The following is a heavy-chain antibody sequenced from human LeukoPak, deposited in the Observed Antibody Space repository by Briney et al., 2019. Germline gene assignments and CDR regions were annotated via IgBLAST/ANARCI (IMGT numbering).Heavy chain of an antibody. J-gene: IGHJ4*02. Sequence: GGPLRLSCAASGFTVSSNYMSWVRQAPGKGLEGVSVIYSGGSTYYADSVKGRFTISRHNSNNTLYLQMNSLRAEDTAVYYCAINYYDSSGYYYKDYWGQGTLVTVSS. D-gene: IGHD3-22*01. CDR1: GFTVSSNY. V-gene: IGHV3-53*04. CDR2: IYSGGST. CDR3: AINYYDSSGYYYKDY.